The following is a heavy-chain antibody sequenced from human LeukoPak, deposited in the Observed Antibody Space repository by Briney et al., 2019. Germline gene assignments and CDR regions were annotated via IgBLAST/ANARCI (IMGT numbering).Heavy chain of an antibody. CDR3: TTDSETYYYDSSAYYYGSFDY. V-gene: IGHV3-15*01. D-gene: IGHD3-22*01. Sequence: GGSLRLSCAASGFTFSNAWMSWVRQAPGKGLEWVGRIKSKTNGWTADYAPPVRGRFTISRDDSKNTLFLQMNSLKAEDTAVYYCTTDSETYYYDSSAYYYGSFDYWGQGTLVTVSS. CDR1: GFTFSNAW. CDR2: IKSKTNGWTA. J-gene: IGHJ4*02.